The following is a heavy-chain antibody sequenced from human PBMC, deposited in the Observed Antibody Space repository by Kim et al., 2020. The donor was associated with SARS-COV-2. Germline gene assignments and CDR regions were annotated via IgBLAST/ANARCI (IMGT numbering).Heavy chain of an antibody. V-gene: IGHV4-39*01. CDR3: ARSYYDILTGHNWFDP. CDR2: FYYSGTS. J-gene: IGHJ5*02. Sequence: SETLSLTCTVSGGSISSSYYYWGWIRQPPGKGLDWIWTFYYSGTSYYNPSLKSRVTISVDTSDNQFSLILTSVTAADTAVYYCARSYYDILTGHNWFDP. D-gene: IGHD3-9*01. CDR1: GGSISSSYYY.